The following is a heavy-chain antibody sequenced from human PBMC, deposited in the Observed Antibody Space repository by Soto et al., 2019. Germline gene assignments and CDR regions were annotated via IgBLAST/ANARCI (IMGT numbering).Heavy chain of an antibody. CDR3: AKDGGGYNLGQLDS. J-gene: IGHJ4*02. Sequence: GGSPRLSCAASGFTFSSYAMSWVRQAPGKALEWVXGXSXXXGXTXXXDXXXXRFTISRDNSKNTLYLQMSSLRPEDTAVYYCAKDGGGYNLGQLDSWGLGALVTVSS. V-gene: IGHV3-23*01. D-gene: IGHD5-12*01. CDR2: XSXXXGXT. CDR1: GFTFSSYA.